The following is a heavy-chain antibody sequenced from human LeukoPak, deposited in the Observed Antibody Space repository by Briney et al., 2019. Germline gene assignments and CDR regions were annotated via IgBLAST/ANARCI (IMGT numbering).Heavy chain of an antibody. CDR3: SKDANSFDSGSYLIPFYL. J-gene: IGHJ1*01. V-gene: IGHV3-23*01. Sequence: GCSLTLSCPVSGFTLSRKALNGLRQAAAREVDGVACICGKGRGTYFAYSVQGRFNLTRDNSKNTLYVHVESLTTEDTAGYYFSKDANSFDSGSYLIPFYLWGQGARVTVSS. CDR2: ICGKGRGT. D-gene: IGHD1-26*01. CDR1: GFTLSRKA.